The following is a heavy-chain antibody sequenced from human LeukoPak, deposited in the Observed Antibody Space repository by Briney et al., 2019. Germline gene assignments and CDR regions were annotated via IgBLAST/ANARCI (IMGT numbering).Heavy chain of an antibody. CDR3: ARTYYGSGSYYY. J-gene: IGHJ4*02. CDR1: GYTFTGYY. CDR2: INPNSGGT. Sequence: GASVKVSCKASGYTFTGYYMLWVRQAPGQGLEWMGWINPNSGGTNYAQKFQGRVTMTRDTSISTAYMELSRLRSDDTAVYYCARTYYGSGSYYYWGQGTLVTVSS. D-gene: IGHD3-10*01. V-gene: IGHV1-2*02.